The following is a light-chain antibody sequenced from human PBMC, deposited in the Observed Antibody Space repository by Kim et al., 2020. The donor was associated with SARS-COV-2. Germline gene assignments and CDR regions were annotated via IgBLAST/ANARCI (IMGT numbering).Light chain of an antibody. CDR3: QTWGTGIQAV. CDR1: SGYSNFA. CDR2: LNSDGSH. V-gene: IGLV4-69*01. J-gene: IGLJ2*01. Sequence: QPALTQSPSASASLGASVKLTCTLSSGYSNFAVAWHQQRPEKGPRYLMKLNSDGSHSKGDGIPDRFSGSSSGAERYLTISSLQSEDEADYYCQTWGTGIQAVFGGGTKVTVL.